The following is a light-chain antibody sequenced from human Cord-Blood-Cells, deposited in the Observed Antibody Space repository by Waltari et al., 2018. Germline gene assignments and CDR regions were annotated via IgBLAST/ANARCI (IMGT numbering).Light chain of an antibody. Sequence: EIVLTQSPATLSLSPGERATLSCRASQSVSSYLAWYQQKPGQAPRLLIYDASNRATGIPARFSGSESGTDFTLTISSLEPEDFAVYYRQQRSNWPPLTFGGGTKVEIK. CDR1: QSVSSY. J-gene: IGKJ4*01. CDR3: QQRSNWPPLT. CDR2: DAS. V-gene: IGKV3-11*01.